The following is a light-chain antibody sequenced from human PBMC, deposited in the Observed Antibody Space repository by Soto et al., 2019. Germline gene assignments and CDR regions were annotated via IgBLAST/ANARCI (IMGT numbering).Light chain of an antibody. CDR3: QQYGSSPPAT. V-gene: IGKV3-20*01. J-gene: IGKJ4*01. CDR1: QSVSSSY. Sequence: EIVLTQSPGTLSLSPGERATLSCRASQSVSSSYLAWYQQKPGQAPRLLIYGASSRATGIPDRFSGSGSGTHFTLTISRLEPEDFAVYYYQQYGSSPPATFGGGTKVEIK. CDR2: GAS.